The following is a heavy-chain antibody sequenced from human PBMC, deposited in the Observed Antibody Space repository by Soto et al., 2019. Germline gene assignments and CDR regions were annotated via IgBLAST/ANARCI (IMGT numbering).Heavy chain of an antibody. J-gene: IGHJ4*02. V-gene: IGHV3-23*01. D-gene: IGHD3-3*01. CDR3: AKGTYYDFWSGYYPFDY. CDR1: GFTFSSYA. Sequence: GGSLRLSCAASGFTFSSYAMSWVRQAPGKGLEWVSAISGSGGSTYYADSVKGRFTISRDNSKNTLYLQMNSLRAEDTAVYYCAKGTYYDFWSGYYPFDYWGQGTLVTVSS. CDR2: ISGSGGST.